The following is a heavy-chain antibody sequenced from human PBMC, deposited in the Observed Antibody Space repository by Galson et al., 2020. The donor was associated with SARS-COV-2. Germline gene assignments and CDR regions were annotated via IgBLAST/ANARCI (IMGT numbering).Heavy chain of an antibody. CDR1: GFTFTKNW. CDR2: IQQYGGED. V-gene: IGHV3-7*01. D-gene: IGHD3-9*01. CDR3: ARDLWGRHYDSNTGYYNEGFDL. Sequence: TGGSLRLSCAASGFTFTKNWMAWVRQAQGKGLEWVADIQQYGGEDRYVESVKGRFTISRDNAENSLYLQMTSRRAEDTAVYYCARDLWGRHYDSNTGYYNEGFDLWGRGTLVTVSS. J-gene: IGHJ2*01.